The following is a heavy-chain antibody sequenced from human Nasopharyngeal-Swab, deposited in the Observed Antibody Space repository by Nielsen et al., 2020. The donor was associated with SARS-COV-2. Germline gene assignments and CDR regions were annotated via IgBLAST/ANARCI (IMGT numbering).Heavy chain of an antibody. J-gene: IGHJ4*02. V-gene: IGHV4-39*01. CDR3: ARGDLGIAVAKQPFDY. CDR1: GFTFSSYG. Sequence: GSLRLSCAASGFTFSSYGMHWVRQAPGKGLEWIGSIYYSGSTYYNPSLKSRVTISVDTSKNQFSLKLSSVTAADTAVYYCARGDLGIAVAKQPFDYWGQGTLVTVSS. D-gene: IGHD6-19*01. CDR2: IYYSGST.